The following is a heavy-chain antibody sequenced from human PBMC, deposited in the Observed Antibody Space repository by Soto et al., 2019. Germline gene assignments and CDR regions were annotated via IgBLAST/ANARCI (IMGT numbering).Heavy chain of an antibody. V-gene: IGHV3-30*03. CDR1: GFTFSSYG. D-gene: IGHD1-26*01. CDR3: ATSGSYSGFDY. Sequence: QVQLVESGGGVVQPGRSLRLSCAASGFTFSSYGMHWVRQAPGKGLEWVAVISYDGSNKYYADSVKGRFTISRDNSKNTLYLQMNSLRAEDTAVYYCATSGSYSGFDYWGQGTPVTVSS. CDR2: ISYDGSNK. J-gene: IGHJ4*02.